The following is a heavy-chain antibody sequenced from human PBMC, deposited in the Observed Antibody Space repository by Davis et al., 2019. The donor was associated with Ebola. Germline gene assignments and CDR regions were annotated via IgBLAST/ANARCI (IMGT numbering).Heavy chain of an antibody. J-gene: IGHJ5*02. V-gene: IGHV3-21*01. Sequence: GGSLRLSCAASGFTFSSYSMNWVRQAPGKGLEWVSSISSSSSYIYYADSVKGRFTISRDNAKNSLYLQMNSLRAEDTAVYYCAREFRIYCTSTSCYGYNWFDPWGQGTLVTVSS. CDR1: GFTFSSYS. CDR2: ISSSSSYI. CDR3: AREFRIYCTSTSCYGYNWFDP. D-gene: IGHD2-2*01.